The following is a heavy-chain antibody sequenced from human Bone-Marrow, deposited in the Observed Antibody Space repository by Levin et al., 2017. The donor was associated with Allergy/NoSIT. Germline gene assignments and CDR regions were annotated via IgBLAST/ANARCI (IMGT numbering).Heavy chain of an antibody. J-gene: IGHJ6*02. CDR1: GYTFTSYA. CDR2: INAGNGNT. Sequence: ASVKVSCKASGYTFTSYAMHWVRQAPGQRLEWMGWINAGNGNTKYSQKFQGRVTITRDTSASTAYMELSSLRSEDTAVYYCARFFLFRFHHPRGYYGMDVWGQGTTVTVSS. D-gene: IGHD3-3*01. CDR3: ARFFLFRFHHPRGYYGMDV. V-gene: IGHV1-3*01.